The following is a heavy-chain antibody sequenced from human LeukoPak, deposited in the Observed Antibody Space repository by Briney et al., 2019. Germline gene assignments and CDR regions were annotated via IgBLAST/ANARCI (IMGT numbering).Heavy chain of an antibody. CDR3: ARGHDGGLAY. Sequence: PSETLSLTCTVSGGSISSSSYYWGWIRQPPGKGLEWIGSIYYSGSTYFNPSLKTRVTMSVDTSKNQFSLKLSSVTAADTAVYYCARGHDGGLAYWGQGILVTVSS. V-gene: IGHV4-39*07. CDR1: GGSISSSSYY. D-gene: IGHD4-23*01. J-gene: IGHJ4*02. CDR2: IYYSGST.